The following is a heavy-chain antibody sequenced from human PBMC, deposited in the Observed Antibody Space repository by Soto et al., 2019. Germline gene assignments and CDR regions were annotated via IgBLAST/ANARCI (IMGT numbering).Heavy chain of an antibody. CDR3: ARGYSNYDYYYYMDV. CDR2: ISAYNGNT. V-gene: IGHV1-18*01. Sequence: ASVKVSCKASGYTFTSYGISWVRQAPGQGLEWMGWISAYNGNTNYAQKLQGRVTMTTNTSTSTAYMELRSLRSEDTAVYYCARGYSNYDYYYYMDVWGKGTTVTVSS. D-gene: IGHD4-4*01. J-gene: IGHJ6*03. CDR1: GYTFTSYG.